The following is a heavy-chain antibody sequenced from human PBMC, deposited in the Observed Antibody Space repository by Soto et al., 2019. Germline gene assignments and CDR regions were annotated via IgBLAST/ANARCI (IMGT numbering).Heavy chain of an antibody. CDR2: IYWDDDK. D-gene: IGHD3-3*01. J-gene: IGHJ4*02. CDR3: AHRVLRTVFGLVTTTAIYFDF. V-gene: IGHV2-5*02. Sequence: QITLNESGPTQVKPRQTLTLTCTFSGFSLTTSGVGVGWIRQSPGKAPEWLALIYWDDDKRYSPSMKSSLTITKDTSKNQVVLTMADLDPADTATYYCAHRVLRTVFGLVTTTAIYFDFCGQGTPVAVSS. CDR1: GFSLTTSGVG.